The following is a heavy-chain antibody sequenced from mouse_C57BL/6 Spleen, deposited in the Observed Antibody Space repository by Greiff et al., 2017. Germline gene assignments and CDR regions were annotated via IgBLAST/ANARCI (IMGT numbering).Heavy chain of an antibody. V-gene: IGHV1-82*01. Sequence: QVQLQQSGPELVKPGASVKISCTASGYAFSSSWMNWVKQRPGKGLEWIGRINPGDGDTDYNGKFKGKATVTADKSSSTAYMQLSSLTSEDSAVYFCSSFLLWGHWYFDVWGTGTTVTVSS. CDR3: SSFLLWGHWYFDV. CDR2: INPGDGDT. D-gene: IGHD6-2*01. CDR1: GYAFSSSW. J-gene: IGHJ1*03.